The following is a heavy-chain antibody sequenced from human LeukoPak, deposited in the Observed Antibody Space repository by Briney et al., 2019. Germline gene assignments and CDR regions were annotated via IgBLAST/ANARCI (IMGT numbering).Heavy chain of an antibody. V-gene: IGHV3-48*02. J-gene: IGHJ4*02. Sequence: GGSLRLSCVASGFTFSSCSLNWVRQAPGKGLEWVSYIGRTGTIYYADSVKGRFTISRDNAMSSLYLQMNSLRDEDTAVYYCARDVSGYDYGFDYWGRGTLVTVSS. CDR3: ARDVSGYDYGFDY. CDR2: IGRTGTI. D-gene: IGHD5-12*01. CDR1: GFTFSSCS.